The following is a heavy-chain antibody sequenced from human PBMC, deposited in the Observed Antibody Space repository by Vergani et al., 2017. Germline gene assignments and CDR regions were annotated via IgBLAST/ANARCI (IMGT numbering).Heavy chain of an antibody. CDR2: INHSGST. V-gene: IGHV4-34*01. D-gene: IGHD3-22*01. J-gene: IGHJ4*02. CDR1: GGSFSGYY. CDR3: ASGVPRDYYDSSGYYYDY. Sequence: QVQLQQWGAGLLKPSETLSLTCAVYGGSFSGYYWSWIRQPPGKGLERIGEINHSGSTNYNPSRKSRVTLSVDTSKNQFSLTLSSVTAADTAVYYCASGVPRDYYDSSGYYYDYWGQGTLVTVSS.